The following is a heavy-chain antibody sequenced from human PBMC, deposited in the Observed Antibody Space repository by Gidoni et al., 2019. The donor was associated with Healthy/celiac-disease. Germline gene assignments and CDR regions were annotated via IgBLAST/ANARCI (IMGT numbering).Heavy chain of an antibody. J-gene: IGHJ2*01. CDR1: GFTFSSYS. Sequence: EVQLVESGGGLVKPGGSLRLSCAASGFTFSSYSMNWVRQAPGKGLEWVSSISSSSSYIYYADSVKGRFTISRDNAKNSLYLQMNSLRAEDTAVYYCARPDGSRKGDRYWYFDLWGRGTLVTVSS. CDR3: ARPDGSRKGDRYWYFDL. D-gene: IGHD1-26*01. CDR2: ISSSSSYI. V-gene: IGHV3-21*06.